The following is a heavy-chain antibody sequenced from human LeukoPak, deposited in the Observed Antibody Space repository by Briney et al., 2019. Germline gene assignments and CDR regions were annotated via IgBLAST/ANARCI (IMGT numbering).Heavy chain of an antibody. Sequence: GGSLRLSCAVSGFPFTYYWMHWVRQVPGKGLVWVSRISPDGSSANYSDSVKGRFTISRDNSKNTLYLQMNSLRAEDTAVYYCAKSKYQLLYPFDYWGQGTLVTVSS. CDR2: ISPDGSSA. V-gene: IGHV3-74*01. J-gene: IGHJ4*02. D-gene: IGHD2-2*02. CDR1: GFPFTYYW. CDR3: AKSKYQLLYPFDY.